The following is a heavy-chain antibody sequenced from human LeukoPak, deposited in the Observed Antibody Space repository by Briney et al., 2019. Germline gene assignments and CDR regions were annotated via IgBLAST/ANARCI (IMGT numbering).Heavy chain of an antibody. J-gene: IGHJ4*02. CDR2: ISGSGGST. V-gene: IGHV3-23*01. Sequence: GGSLRLSCEASGFTFSSYGMSWVRQAPGKGLEWVSAISGSGGSTYYADSVKGRFTISRDNSKNTLYLQMNSLRAEDTAVYYCAKDLKYYYDSSGFPSPFDYWGQGTLVTVSS. CDR3: AKDLKYYYDSSGFPSPFDY. CDR1: GFTFSSYG. D-gene: IGHD3-22*01.